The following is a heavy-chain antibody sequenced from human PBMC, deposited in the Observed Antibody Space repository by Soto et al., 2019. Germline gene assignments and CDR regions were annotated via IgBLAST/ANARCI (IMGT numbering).Heavy chain of an antibody. CDR1: GCSISSYY. J-gene: IGHJ3*02. D-gene: IGHD4-17*01. V-gene: IGHV4-59*01. Sequence: PSETLSLTCTVSGCSISSYYWSWIRQPPGKGLEWIGYIYYSGSTNYNPSLKSRVTISVDTSKNQFSLKLSSVTAADTAVYYCARFEWTTVVTSSAFDIWGQGTMVTVS. CDR3: ARFEWTTVVTSSAFDI. CDR2: IYYSGST.